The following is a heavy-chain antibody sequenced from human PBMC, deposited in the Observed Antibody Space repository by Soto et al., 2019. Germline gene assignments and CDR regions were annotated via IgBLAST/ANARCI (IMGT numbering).Heavy chain of an antibody. V-gene: IGHV3-23*01. CDR3: AMGIAVAQIRTTEIDY. Sequence: GGSLRLSCAASGFTFSSYAMSWVRQAPGKGLEWVSAISGSGGSTYYADSVKGRFTISRDNSKNTLYLQMNSLRAEDTAVYYCAMGIAVAQIRTTEIDYWGQGTLVTVSS. CDR1: GFTFSSYA. J-gene: IGHJ4*02. CDR2: ISGSGGST. D-gene: IGHD6-19*01.